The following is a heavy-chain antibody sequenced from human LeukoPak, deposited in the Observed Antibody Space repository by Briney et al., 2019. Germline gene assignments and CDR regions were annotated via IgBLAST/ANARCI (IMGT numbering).Heavy chain of an antibody. CDR3: ARTYYDILTGYYYYFDY. CDR2: ISSSSSYI. V-gene: IGHV3-21*01. J-gene: IGHJ4*02. CDR1: GFTFSSYS. D-gene: IGHD3-9*01. Sequence: GSLRLSCAASGFTFSSYSMNWVRQAPGKGLEWVSSISSSSSYIYYADSVKGRFTISRDNAKNSLYLQMNSLRAEDTAVYYCARTYYDILTGYYYYFDYWGQGTLVTVSS.